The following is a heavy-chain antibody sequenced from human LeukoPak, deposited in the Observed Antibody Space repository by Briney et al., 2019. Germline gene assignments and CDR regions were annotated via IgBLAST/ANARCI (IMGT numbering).Heavy chain of an antibody. V-gene: IGHV4-61*02. D-gene: IGHD2-15*01. Sequence: SETLSLTCTVSGGSISSGSYYWSWIRQPAGKGLEWIGRIYTSGSTNYNPSLKSRVTMSIDTSKNQFSLKLSSVTAADTAVYYCARDRGGNYMDVWGNGTTVTVSS. J-gene: IGHJ6*03. CDR2: IYTSGST. CDR1: GGSISSGSYY. CDR3: ARDRGGNYMDV.